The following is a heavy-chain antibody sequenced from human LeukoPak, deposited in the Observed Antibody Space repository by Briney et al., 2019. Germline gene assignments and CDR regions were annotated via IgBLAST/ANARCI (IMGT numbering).Heavy chain of an antibody. D-gene: IGHD3-3*01. CDR3: AKDPVLRFVQYYFDY. CDR2: ISGSGAST. V-gene: IGHV3-23*01. CDR1: GFTFSSYA. Sequence: GGSLRLSCAAPGFTFSSYAMTWVRQAPGKGLEWVSAISGSGASTYYADSVKGRFTISRDNSKNTLYLQMNSLRAEDTAVYYCAKDPVLRFVQYYFDYWGQGTLVTVSS. J-gene: IGHJ4*02.